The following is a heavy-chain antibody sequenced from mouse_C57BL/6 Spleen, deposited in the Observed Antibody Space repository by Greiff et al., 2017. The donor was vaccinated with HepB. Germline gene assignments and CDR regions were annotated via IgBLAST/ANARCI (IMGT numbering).Heavy chain of an antibody. CDR1: GFTFSSYG. Sequence: EVQGVESGGDLVKPGGSLKLSCAASGFTFSSYGMSWVRQTPDKRLEWVATISSGGSYTYYPDSVKGRFTISRDNAKNTLYLQMSSLKSEDTAMYYCARQSTGTGYFDVWGTGTTVTVSS. CDR3: ARQSTGTGYFDV. V-gene: IGHV5-6*01. D-gene: IGHD4-1*02. J-gene: IGHJ1*03. CDR2: ISSGGSYT.